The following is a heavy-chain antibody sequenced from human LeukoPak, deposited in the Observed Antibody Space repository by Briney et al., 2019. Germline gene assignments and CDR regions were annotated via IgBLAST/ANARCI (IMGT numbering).Heavy chain of an antibody. J-gene: IGHJ4*02. CDR3: AKDGASSWSYYFDY. CDR2: ISSSGGST. D-gene: IGHD6-13*01. CDR1: GFTFSSYG. Sequence: PGGSLRLSCAASGFTFSSYGMSWVRQAPGKGLEWVSAISSSGGSTYYADSVKGRFTISRDNSKNTLYLQMNSLRAEDTAVYYCAKDGASSWSYYFDYWGQGTLVTVSS. V-gene: IGHV3-23*01.